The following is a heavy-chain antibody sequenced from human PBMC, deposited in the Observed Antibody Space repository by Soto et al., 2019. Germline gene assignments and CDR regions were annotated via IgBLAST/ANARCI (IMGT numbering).Heavy chain of an antibody. D-gene: IGHD1-26*01. V-gene: IGHV3-33*01. J-gene: IGHJ6*02. Sequence: QVQLVESGGGVVQPGKSLRLSCEVSGFPLSDYGMHWVRQAPGKGLEWVAVLWSDGANSFYAGSVMGRFTVSRDTSKNTLFLEVEILRGADTGVYYCPRELEYYDYFGLAVWGQGTTVIVSS. CDR1: GFPLSDYG. CDR2: LWSDGANS. CDR3: PRELEYYDYFGLAV.